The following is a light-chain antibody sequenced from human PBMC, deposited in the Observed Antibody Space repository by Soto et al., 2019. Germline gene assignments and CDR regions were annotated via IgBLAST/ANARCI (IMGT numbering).Light chain of an antibody. J-gene: IGLJ2*01. V-gene: IGLV1-44*01. CDR3: AAWDDSLNGLVV. Sequence: QSVLTQPPSASGTPGQRVTISCSGSRSNIGTNTVNWYQHLPGTAPQLLIYSDNQRPSGVPDRFSGSKSGTSASLAISGLQYEDEADYYCAAWDDSLNGLVVFGGGTKLTVL. CDR1: RSNIGTNT. CDR2: SDN.